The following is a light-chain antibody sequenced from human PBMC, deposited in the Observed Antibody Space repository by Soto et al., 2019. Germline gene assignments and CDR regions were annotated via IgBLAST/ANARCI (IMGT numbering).Light chain of an antibody. J-gene: IGKJ4*01. CDR2: DAP. V-gene: IGKV3-11*01. CDR3: RQRRAWPLT. Sequence: EIVLPQSPATLSLSPGERATLSCRASQSLGYYLAWFQQNRCHAPRPLIDDAPTSASGIPARFSGSGSGTEFPLTISSLGPEDFAVYYCRQRRAWPLTFGGGTPVEIK. CDR1: QSLGYY.